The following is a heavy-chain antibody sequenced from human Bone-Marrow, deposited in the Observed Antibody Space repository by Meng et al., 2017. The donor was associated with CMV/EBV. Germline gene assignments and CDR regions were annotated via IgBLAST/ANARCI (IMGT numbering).Heavy chain of an antibody. CDR1: GFTFSSYA. J-gene: IGHJ4*02. V-gene: IGHV3-23*03. Sequence: GGSLRLSCAASGFTFSSYAMSWVRQAPGKGLEWVSVIYSGGSSTYYADSVKGRFTISRDNSKNTLYLQMNSLRADDTAVYYCASDAGDFNPFDYWGQGTLVTFSS. CDR3: ASDAGDFNPFDY. D-gene: IGHD1-26*01. CDR2: IYSGGSST.